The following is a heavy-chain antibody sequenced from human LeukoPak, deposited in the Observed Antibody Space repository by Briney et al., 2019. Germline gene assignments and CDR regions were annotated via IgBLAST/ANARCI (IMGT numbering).Heavy chain of an antibody. J-gene: IGHJ4*02. CDR3: ARDSVVAGNKRALDY. D-gene: IGHD6-19*01. V-gene: IGHV4-4*07. Sequence: SETLSLTCTVSGGSISTYYWSWIRQPAGKGLEWIGRIYTSGSTNYDPSLKSRVTISVDKSKNQFSLKLSSVTAADTAVYYCARDSVVAGNKRALDYWGQGTLVTVSS. CDR1: GGSISTYY. CDR2: IYTSGST.